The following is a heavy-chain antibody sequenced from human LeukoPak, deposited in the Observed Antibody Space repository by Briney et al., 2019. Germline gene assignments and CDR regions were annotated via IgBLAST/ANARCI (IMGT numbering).Heavy chain of an antibody. CDR2: SIPILGIA. V-gene: IGHV1-69*04. CDR1: GGTFSRYA. D-gene: IGHD5-12*01. J-gene: IGHJ5*02. Sequence: GASVKVACKASGGTFSRYAISWVLQAPGQGLECRGRSIPILGIANYPQKFQGRVTTTADKSTSTAYMELSSLRSEDTAVYYCARGNSGYDLPWGQGTLVIVSS. CDR3: ARGNSGYDLP.